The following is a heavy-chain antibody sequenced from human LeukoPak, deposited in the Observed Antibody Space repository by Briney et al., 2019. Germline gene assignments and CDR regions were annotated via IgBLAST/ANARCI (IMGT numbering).Heavy chain of an antibody. CDR1: GFTFSSYG. V-gene: IGHV3-30*03. CDR3: ARDRRFATVTTKLFDY. CDR2: IPYDGSNK. Sequence: PGRSLRLSCAASGFTFSSYGMHWVRQAPGKGLEWVAVIPYDGSNKYYADSVKGRFTISRDNSKNTLYLQMNSLRAEDTAVYYCARDRRFATVTTKLFDYWGQGTLVTVSS. D-gene: IGHD4-17*01. J-gene: IGHJ4*02.